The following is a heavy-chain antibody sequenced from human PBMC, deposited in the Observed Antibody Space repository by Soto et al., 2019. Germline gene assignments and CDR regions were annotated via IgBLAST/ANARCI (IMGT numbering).Heavy chain of an antibody. CDR2: IIPIFGTA. J-gene: IGHJ3*02. Sequence: SVKVSCKAPGDTFTSYYLNWVRQAPGQGLEWMGVIIPIFGTANYAQKFQGRVTITADESTSTAYMELSSLRSEDTAVYYCARVWTYSSGWYGAFDIWGQGTMVTVSS. CDR1: GDTFTSYY. CDR3: ARVWTYSSGWYGAFDI. V-gene: IGHV1-69*13. D-gene: IGHD6-19*01.